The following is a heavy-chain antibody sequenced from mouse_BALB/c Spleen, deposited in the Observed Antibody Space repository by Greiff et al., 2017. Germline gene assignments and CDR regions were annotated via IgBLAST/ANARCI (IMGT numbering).Heavy chain of an antibody. CDR2: INPSTGYT. D-gene: IGHD4-1*02. Sequence: QVQLQQSGAELAKPGASVKMSCKASGYTFTSYWMHWVKQRPGQGLEWIGYINPSTGYTEYNQKFKDKATLTADKSSSTAYMQLSSLTSEDSAVYYCARVANWFDYWGQGTTLTVSS. J-gene: IGHJ2*01. CDR3: ARVANWFDY. V-gene: IGHV1-7*01. CDR1: GYTFTSYW.